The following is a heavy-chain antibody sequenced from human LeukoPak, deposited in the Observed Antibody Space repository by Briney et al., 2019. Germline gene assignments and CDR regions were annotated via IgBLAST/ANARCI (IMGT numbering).Heavy chain of an antibody. V-gene: IGHV3-9*01. CDR1: GFTFDDYA. CDR3: AKDTGVGYYDSSGYFDY. J-gene: IGHJ4*02. D-gene: IGHD3-22*01. Sequence: PGGSLRLFCAASGFTFDDYAMHWVRQAPGKGLEWVSGISWNSGSIGYADSVKGRFTISRDNAKNSLYLQMNSLRAEDTALYYCAKDTGVGYYDSSGYFDYWGQGTLVTVSS. CDR2: ISWNSGSI.